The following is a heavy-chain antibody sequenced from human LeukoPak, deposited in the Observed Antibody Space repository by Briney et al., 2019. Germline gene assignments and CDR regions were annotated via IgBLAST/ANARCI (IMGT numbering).Heavy chain of an antibody. CDR1: GYTFTNLD. J-gene: IGHJ4*02. D-gene: IGHD1-1*01. Sequence: ASVKVSCETSGYTFTNLDINWLRQAPGQGLEWMGWMSPSSGDTGYAQKFQGRVSMTRDIFKSTAYMELSSLRSEDTAIYYCASNPPNTGDFYYWGLGTLVTVSS. V-gene: IGHV1-8*01. CDR3: ASNPPNTGDFYY. CDR2: MSPSSGDT.